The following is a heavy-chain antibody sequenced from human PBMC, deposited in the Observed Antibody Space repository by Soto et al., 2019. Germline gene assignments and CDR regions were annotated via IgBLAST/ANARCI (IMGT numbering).Heavy chain of an antibody. V-gene: IGHV3-33*01. CDR1: GFTFSSYG. Sequence: GGSLRLSCAASGFTFSSYGMHWVRQAPGKGLEWVAVIWYDGSNKYYADSVKGRFTISSDNSKNTLYLQMNSLRAEDTAVYYCARDALLLPAAMDYYYYYYMDVWGKGTTVTVSS. J-gene: IGHJ6*03. CDR3: ARDALLLPAAMDYYYYYYMDV. CDR2: IWYDGSNK. D-gene: IGHD2-2*01.